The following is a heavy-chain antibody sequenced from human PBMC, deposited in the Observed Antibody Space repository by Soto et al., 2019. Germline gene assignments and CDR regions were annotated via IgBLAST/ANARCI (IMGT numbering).Heavy chain of an antibody. D-gene: IGHD6-13*01. Sequence: EVQLLESGGGLVQPGGSLRLSCAASGFTFSNYAVRWVRQAPGMGLEWVSSIFGGGGDTYYTDSVKGRFTISRDSSENTVFLQMNSLRGEVTALSYCAKYGSKSSPHYLDCLGQGTLVNVSS. CDR3: AKYGSKSSPHYLDC. V-gene: IGHV3-23*01. J-gene: IGHJ4*02. CDR2: IFGGGGDT. CDR1: GFTFSNYA.